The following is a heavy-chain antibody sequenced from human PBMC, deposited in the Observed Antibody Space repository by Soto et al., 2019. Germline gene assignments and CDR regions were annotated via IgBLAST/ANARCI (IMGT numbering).Heavy chain of an antibody. Sequence: EVQLLQSGGGLAQPWTSLRLSCAASGFTFKYYAMTWVRQAPGKGLEWVSTISGSGDKTDYADSVKGRFRVSRDNSKDTLYLQMDSLRADDTALYYCARESKWYGGQYFQDWVQGTLVTVSS. CDR1: GFTFKYYA. CDR3: ARESKWYGGQYFQD. J-gene: IGHJ1*01. D-gene: IGHD2-8*01. V-gene: IGHV3-23*01. CDR2: ISGSGDKT.